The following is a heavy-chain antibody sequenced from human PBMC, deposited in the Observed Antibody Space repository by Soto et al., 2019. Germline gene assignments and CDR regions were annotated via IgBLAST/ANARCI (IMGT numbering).Heavy chain of an antibody. J-gene: IGHJ4*02. V-gene: IGHV4-34*01. CDR3: ARRIAMIVVVFDS. CDR2: IDHSGSA. CDR1: GDSFSGYY. D-gene: IGHD3-22*01. Sequence: SETLSLTCAVHGDSFSGYYWSWIRQSPGKGLEWIGEIDHSGSANYNPSLTSRVGMSVDTSSQQVSLKLSSVTAADTAVYYCARRIAMIVVVFDSWGQGTLVTVSS.